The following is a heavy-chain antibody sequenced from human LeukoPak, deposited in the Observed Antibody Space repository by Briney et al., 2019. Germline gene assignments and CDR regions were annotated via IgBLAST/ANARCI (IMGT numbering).Heavy chain of an antibody. CDR1: GFTFSDYY. CDR2: ISDRTSDT. J-gene: IGHJ4*02. V-gene: IGHV3-11*06. Sequence: PGGSLRLSCAASGFTFSDYYMSWIRQAPGKGLERVSYISDRTSDTNYIDSVKGRFTISRDNAKNSLYLQMNSLRAEDTAVYYCTRVGSSGSVDYWGRGTLITVSS. CDR3: TRVGSSGSVDY. D-gene: IGHD1-1*01.